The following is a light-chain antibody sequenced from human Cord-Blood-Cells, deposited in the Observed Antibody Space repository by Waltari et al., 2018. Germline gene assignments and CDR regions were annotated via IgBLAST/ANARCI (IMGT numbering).Light chain of an antibody. CDR1: QSISSW. Sequence: DIQMTQSPSTLSASVGDRVTITCRASQSISSWLAWYQQKPGKAPKILIYKASCLESGVPSRVSGSGSGTEFTLTISSLQPDDFATYYCQQYNSYSWTFGQGTKVEIK. V-gene: IGKV1-5*03. CDR2: KAS. J-gene: IGKJ1*01. CDR3: QQYNSYSWT.